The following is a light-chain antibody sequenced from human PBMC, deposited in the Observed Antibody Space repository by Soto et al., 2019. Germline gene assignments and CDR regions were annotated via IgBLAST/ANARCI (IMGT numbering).Light chain of an antibody. J-gene: IGKJ1*01. CDR1: QSVSSSY. CDR3: QQYSEWPWT. V-gene: IGKV3-15*01. CDR2: GAS. Sequence: EIVLTQSPGTLSLSPGERVTLSCRASQSVSSSYLAWYQQKPGQAPRLLIYGASTRATGIPARFSGSGSGTEFSLTISSLQSEDFAVYYCQQYSEWPWTFGQGTKVDIK.